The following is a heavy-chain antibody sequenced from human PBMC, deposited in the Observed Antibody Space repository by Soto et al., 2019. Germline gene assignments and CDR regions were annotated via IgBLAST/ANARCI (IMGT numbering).Heavy chain of an antibody. CDR1: GGSFSGYY. CDR2: INHSGST. Sequence: ASETLSLTCAVYGGSFSGYYWSWIRQPPGKGLEWIGEINHSGSTNYNPSLKSRVTISVDTSKNQFSLKLSSVTAADTAVYYCARVHRCGSRSRCPPDDWGQGTVVTVSS. V-gene: IGHV4-34*01. J-gene: IGHJ4*02. CDR3: ARVHRCGSRSRCPPDD.